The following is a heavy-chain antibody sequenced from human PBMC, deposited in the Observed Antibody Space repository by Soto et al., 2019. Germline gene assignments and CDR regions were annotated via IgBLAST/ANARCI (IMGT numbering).Heavy chain of an antibody. V-gene: IGHV1-3*01. J-gene: IGHJ4*02. CDR1: GYTFTNYA. D-gene: IGHD6-19*01. CDR2: INAGNGHT. Sequence: QVQLVQSGADVSKPGASVRISCKASGYTFTNYAVNWMRQAPGHSLEWMGWINAGNGHTKYSQKYQGRITLTRDASATTAYMELSSLSSEDTALYFCARGIWERSSGWYCFDSWGQGTLVTVSS. CDR3: ARGIWERSSGWYCFDS.